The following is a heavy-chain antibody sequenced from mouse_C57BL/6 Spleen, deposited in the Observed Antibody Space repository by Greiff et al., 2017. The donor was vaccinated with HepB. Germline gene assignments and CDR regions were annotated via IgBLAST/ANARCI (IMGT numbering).Heavy chain of an antibody. CDR1: GFTFSDYG. J-gene: IGHJ1*03. D-gene: IGHD2-2*01. V-gene: IGHV5-17*01. Sequence: DVMLVESGGGLVKPGGSLKLSCAASGFTFSDYGMHWVRQAPEKGLEWVAYISSGSSTIYYADTVKGRFTISRDNAKNTLFLQMTSLRSEDTAMYYCARDGYDEYFDVWGTGTTVTVSS. CDR3: ARDGYDEYFDV. CDR2: ISSGSSTI.